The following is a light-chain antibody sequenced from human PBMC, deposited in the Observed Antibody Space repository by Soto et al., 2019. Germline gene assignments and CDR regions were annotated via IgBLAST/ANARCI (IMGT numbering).Light chain of an antibody. CDR1: QSISSY. CDR2: AAS. CDR3: QQSYSTPPT. J-gene: IGKJ5*01. Sequence: DIQMTPSPSSLSASVGDRVTITCRASQSISSYLNCYQQKPGKAPKLLIYAASSLQSGVPSRFSGSGSGTEFTLTISSLQPEDFATYYGQQSYSTPPTFGQGTLLEIK. V-gene: IGKV1-39*01.